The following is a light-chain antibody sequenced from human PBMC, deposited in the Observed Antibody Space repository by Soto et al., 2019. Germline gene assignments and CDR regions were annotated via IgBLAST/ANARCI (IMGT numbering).Light chain of an antibody. CDR1: SSDVGGYNY. CDR3: SSYTTTNTYV. J-gene: IGLJ1*01. Sequence: QSVLTQPASVSGSPGQSITISCTGTSSDVGGYNYVSWSQQHPGKAPKLMIYEVSNRPSGVSNRFAGSKSGNTASLTISGLQAEDEAVYYCSSYTTTNTYVFGTGTKVTVL. CDR2: EVS. V-gene: IGLV2-14*01.